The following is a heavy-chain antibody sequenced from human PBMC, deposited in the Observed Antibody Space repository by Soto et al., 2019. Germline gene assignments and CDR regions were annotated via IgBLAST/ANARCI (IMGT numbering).Heavy chain of an antibody. J-gene: IGHJ6*02. D-gene: IGHD5-12*01. CDR1: GFTFSSYA. Sequence: QVQLVESGGGVVQPGRSLRLSCAASGFTFSSYAMHWVRRAPGKGLEWVAVISYDGSNKYYADSVKGRFTISRDNSKNTLYLQMNSLRAEDTAVYYCAAGGEMATIVLHYYYGMDVWGQGTTVTVSS. V-gene: IGHV3-30-3*01. CDR3: AAGGEMATIVLHYYYGMDV. CDR2: ISYDGSNK.